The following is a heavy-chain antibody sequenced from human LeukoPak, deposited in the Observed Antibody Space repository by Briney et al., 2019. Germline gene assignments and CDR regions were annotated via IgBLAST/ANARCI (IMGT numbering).Heavy chain of an antibody. J-gene: IGHJ4*02. D-gene: IGHD3-16*01. CDR2: IWYDGSNK. Sequence: PGGSLRLSCAASGFTFSSYGMHWVRQAPGKGLEGVAVIWYDGSNKYYAGSVKGRFTISRDNSKNTLYLQMNSLRAEDTAVYYCARDLYRKGGPLDYWGQGTLVPVSS. V-gene: IGHV3-33*01. CDR1: GFTFSSYG. CDR3: ARDLYRKGGPLDY.